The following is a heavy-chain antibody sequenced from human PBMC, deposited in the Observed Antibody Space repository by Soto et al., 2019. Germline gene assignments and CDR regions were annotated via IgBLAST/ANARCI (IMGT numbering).Heavy chain of an antibody. CDR3: ARMGIGSGSGWTRPFDA. V-gene: IGHV3-11*03. CDR2: ISSSSSYT. Sequence: GSLRLSCAASGFTFSDYYMSWIRQAPGKGLEWCSYISSSSSYTNYADSVKGRFTIPNDNAKYSLYLQLNSLRAQYTAVYYFARMGIGSGSGWTRPFDARGQGTLVT. D-gene: IGHD6-19*01. CDR1: GFTFSDYY. J-gene: IGHJ4*02.